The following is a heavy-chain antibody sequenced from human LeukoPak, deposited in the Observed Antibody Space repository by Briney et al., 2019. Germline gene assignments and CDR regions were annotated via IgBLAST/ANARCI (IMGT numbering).Heavy chain of an antibody. CDR1: GGSVSSGSYY. J-gene: IGHJ4*02. V-gene: IGHV4-61*01. CDR3: ARAVVLAYCGGDCYSREDY. CDR2: IYYSGST. Sequence: SETLSLTCTVSGGSVSSGSYYWSWIRQPPGKGLEWIGYIYYSGSTNYNPSLKSRVTISVDTSKNQFSLKLSSVTAADTAVYYRARAVVLAYCGGDCYSREDYWGQGTLVTVSS. D-gene: IGHD2-21*02.